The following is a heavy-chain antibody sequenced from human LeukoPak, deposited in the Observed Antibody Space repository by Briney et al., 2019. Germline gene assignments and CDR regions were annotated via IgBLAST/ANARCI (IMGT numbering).Heavy chain of an antibody. Sequence: GGSLRLSCAASGFSFSNYAMSWVRQAPGKGLEWVSVISGSGGSIYYADFVKGRFTISRDNSKNTLFLQMNSLRAEDTAVYYCAKDLDVGANTCRFDYWGQGTLVTVSS. D-gene: IGHD1-26*01. CDR1: GFSFSNYA. J-gene: IGHJ4*02. CDR2: ISGSGGSI. CDR3: AKDLDVGANTCRFDY. V-gene: IGHV3-23*01.